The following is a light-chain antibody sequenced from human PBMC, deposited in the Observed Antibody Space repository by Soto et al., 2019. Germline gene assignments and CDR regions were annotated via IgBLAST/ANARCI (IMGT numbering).Light chain of an antibody. J-gene: IGKJ4*01. Sequence: IQMTQSPSSLSASVGDRVTITCRASQDITNYLAWFQQKPGKVPKLLIYSASTLQSGVPSRFSGSGSGTDFTLTISNLHIEDFATYYYQDYYTVPLTLGGGTKVELK. CDR3: QDYYTVPLT. CDR1: QDITNY. V-gene: IGKV1-27*01. CDR2: SAS.